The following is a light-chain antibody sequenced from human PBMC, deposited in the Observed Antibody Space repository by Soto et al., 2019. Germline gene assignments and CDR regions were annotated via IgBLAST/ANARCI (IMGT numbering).Light chain of an antibody. V-gene: IGLV2-14*03. CDR1: NSDIGGYNY. CDR2: DVN. J-gene: IGLJ1*01. Sequence: QSALTQPDSVSGSPGESITISCTGTNSDIGGYNYVSWYQQYPGKAPKLVIYDVNNRPSGVSNRFSGSKSGYTASLTISGLQAEDDAHYYCSSYRSYLTLDVFGTGTKVTVL. CDR3: SSYRSYLTLDV.